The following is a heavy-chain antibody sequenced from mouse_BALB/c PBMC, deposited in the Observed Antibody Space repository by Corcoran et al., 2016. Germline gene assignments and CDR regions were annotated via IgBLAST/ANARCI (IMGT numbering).Heavy chain of an antibody. Sequence: EVQLQQSGAELVKPGASVKLSCTASGFNIKDTYMRWVKQRPEQGLEWIGRIDPANGNTKYDPKFQGTATITADTSSNTAYLQRSSLTSEDTAVYYCARTGTRGYWGQGTTLTVSS. CDR2: IDPANGNT. D-gene: IGHD4-1*01. CDR1: GFNIKDTY. CDR3: ARTGTRGY. V-gene: IGHV14-3*02. J-gene: IGHJ2*01.